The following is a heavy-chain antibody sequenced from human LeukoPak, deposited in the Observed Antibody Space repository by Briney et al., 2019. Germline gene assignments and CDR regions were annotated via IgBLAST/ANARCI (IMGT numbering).Heavy chain of an antibody. V-gene: IGHV2-70*04. CDR2: IDWDDDK. J-gene: IGHJ4*02. CDR1: GFSLSTSGMR. Sequence: SGPALVKPTQTLTPTCTFSGFSLSTSGMRVSWIRQPPGKALEWLARIDWDDDKFYSTSLKTRLTISKDTSKNQVVLTMTNMDPVDTATYYCARIPYHCSGGSCYSFFDYWGQGTLVTVSS. D-gene: IGHD2-15*01. CDR3: ARIPYHCSGGSCYSFFDY.